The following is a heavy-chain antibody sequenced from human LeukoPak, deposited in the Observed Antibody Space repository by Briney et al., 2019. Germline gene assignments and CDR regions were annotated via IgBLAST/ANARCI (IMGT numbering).Heavy chain of an antibody. CDR2: INHSGST. J-gene: IGHJ4*02. V-gene: IGHV4-34*01. CDR1: GGSFSGYY. CDR3: AREGCSSTSCYTNFDY. Sequence: SETLSLTCAVYGGSFSGYYWSWIRQPPGKGLEWIGEINHSGSTNHNPSLKSRVTISVDTSKNQFSLKLSSVTAADTAVNYCAREGCSSTSCYTNFDYWGQGTLVTVSS. D-gene: IGHD2-2*02.